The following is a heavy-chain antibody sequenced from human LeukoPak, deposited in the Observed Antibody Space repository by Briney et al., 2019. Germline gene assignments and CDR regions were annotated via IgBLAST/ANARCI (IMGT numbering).Heavy chain of an antibody. Sequence: GGSLRLSCAASGFTFNTHPMSWVRQAPGKGLEWVSSISGSGANTYYPDSVRGRFTISRDNSKNTLYLQMNSLRAEDTAVYYCAKDWHSSGYFPYYGMDVWGQGTTVTVSS. J-gene: IGHJ6*02. V-gene: IGHV3-23*01. CDR3: AKDWHSSGYFPYYGMDV. CDR2: ISGSGANT. D-gene: IGHD3-22*01. CDR1: GFTFNTHP.